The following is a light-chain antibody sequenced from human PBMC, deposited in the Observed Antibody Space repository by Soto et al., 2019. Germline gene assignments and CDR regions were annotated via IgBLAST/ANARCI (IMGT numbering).Light chain of an antibody. CDR3: CSYAGSYTYVV. V-gene: IGLV2-11*01. CDR1: SSDVGGYNY. J-gene: IGLJ2*01. Sequence: QPVLTQPRSVSGSPGQSVTISCTGTSSDVGGYNYVSWYQQHPGKAPKVMIYDVSKRPSGVPDRFSGSKSGNTASLTISGLQAEDEADYYCCSYAGSYTYVVFGGGTKLTVL. CDR2: DVS.